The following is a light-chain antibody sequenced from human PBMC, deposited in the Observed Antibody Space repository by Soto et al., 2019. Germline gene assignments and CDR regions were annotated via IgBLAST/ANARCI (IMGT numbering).Light chain of an antibody. CDR3: QQYNNWWT. Sequence: EIVMTQSPATLSVSPGERATLSCRASQSVSSSLAWYQQKPGQAPSLLIYGASTRATGIPARFSGSGSETEFTLTISSLQSEDFAVYYCQQYNNWWTFGQGTKVEIK. V-gene: IGKV3-15*01. J-gene: IGKJ1*01. CDR2: GAS. CDR1: QSVSSS.